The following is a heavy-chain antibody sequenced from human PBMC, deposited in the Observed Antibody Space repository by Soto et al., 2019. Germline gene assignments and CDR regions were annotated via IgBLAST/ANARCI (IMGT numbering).Heavy chain of an antibody. CDR3: AKRGSAAGNFQH. V-gene: IGHV3-23*01. Sequence: EVQLLESGGGLVQPGGSLRLSCAASGFTFSSYAMSWVRQAPGKGLEWVSAISGSGGSTYYADSVKGRFTISRDNSKKTLYLQMDSLRAEDTAVYYCAKRGSAAGNFQHWGQGTLVTVSS. CDR2: ISGSGGST. CDR1: GFTFSSYA. D-gene: IGHD6-13*01. J-gene: IGHJ1*01.